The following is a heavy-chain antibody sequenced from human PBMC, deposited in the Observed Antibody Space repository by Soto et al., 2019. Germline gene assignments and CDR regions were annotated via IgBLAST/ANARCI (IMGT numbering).Heavy chain of an antibody. D-gene: IGHD2-15*01. V-gene: IGHV1-69*01. J-gene: IGHJ5*02. CDR3: ARDPRYCSGAGCYSDVGLDP. CDR2: IIPILGTS. CDR1: EGTLNYYA. Sequence: VQPVQSGPEVKKPGSSVKVSCKVSEGTLNYYAISWVRQAPGQGLEWIGGIIPILGTSNYAQKFRGRVTMTADESRSTAETEVSSLRSQDTAGDYWARDPRYCSGAGCYSDVGLDPWGQGTLVTVSS.